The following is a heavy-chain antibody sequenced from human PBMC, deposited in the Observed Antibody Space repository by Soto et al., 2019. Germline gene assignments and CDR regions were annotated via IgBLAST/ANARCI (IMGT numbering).Heavy chain of an antibody. Sequence: QVTLKESGPVLVKPTEPLTLTCTVSGFSLSNARTGVSWIRQPPGKALEWLAHIFSNDEKSYSTSLKSRLTISKDTSKSQVVLTMTNMDPVDTATYYCARIHYDYIWGSAFDIWGQGTMVTVSS. CDR2: IFSNDEK. J-gene: IGHJ3*02. D-gene: IGHD3-16*01. V-gene: IGHV2-26*01. CDR1: GFSLSNARTG. CDR3: ARIHYDYIWGSAFDI.